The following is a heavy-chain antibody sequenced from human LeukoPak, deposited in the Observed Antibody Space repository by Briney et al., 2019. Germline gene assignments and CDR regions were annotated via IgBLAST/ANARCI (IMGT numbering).Heavy chain of an antibody. D-gene: IGHD3-10*01. Sequence: GASVKVSCNASVYTFTSYGISWVRQAPGQGFEWMGWIIAYNGNTNYAQKLQGRVTMTTDTSTSTAYMERRSLRSDDTAVYYCARTRFGELFDHWGQGTLVTVSS. V-gene: IGHV1-18*01. CDR1: VYTFTSYG. CDR2: IIAYNGNT. CDR3: ARTRFGELFDH. J-gene: IGHJ4*02.